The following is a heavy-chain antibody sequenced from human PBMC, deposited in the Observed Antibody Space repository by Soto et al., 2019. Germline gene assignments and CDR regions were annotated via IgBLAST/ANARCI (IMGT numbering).Heavy chain of an antibody. CDR1: GFTFSSYS. D-gene: IGHD3-22*01. J-gene: IGHJ3*02. CDR2: ISSSSSTI. V-gene: IGHV3-48*02. CDR3: ARAGYYYDSSGYQPNDFDI. Sequence: CGSLRLSCAASGFTFSSYSMNWVRQAPGKGLEWVSYISSSSSTIYYADSVKGRFTISRDNAKNSLYLQMNRLRDEDTAVYYCARAGYYYDSSGYQPNDFDIWGQGTMVTV.